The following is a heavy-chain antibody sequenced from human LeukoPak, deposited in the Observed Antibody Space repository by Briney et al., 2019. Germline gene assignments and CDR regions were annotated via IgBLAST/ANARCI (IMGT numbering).Heavy chain of an antibody. V-gene: IGHV3-9*01. J-gene: IGHJ4*02. CDR3: AKASAGTFDY. D-gene: IGHD6-19*01. CDR1: GFTFDDYA. Sequence: GGSLRLSCAASGFTFDDYAMHWVRQAPGKGLEWASGISWNSGSIGYADSVKGRFTISRDNAKNSLYLQMNSLRAEDTALYYCAKASAGTFDYWGQGTLVTVSS. CDR2: ISWNSGSI.